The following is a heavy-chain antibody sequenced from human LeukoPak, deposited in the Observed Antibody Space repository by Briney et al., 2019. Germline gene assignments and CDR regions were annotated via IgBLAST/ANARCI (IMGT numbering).Heavy chain of an antibody. J-gene: IGHJ5*02. Sequence: GGSLRLSCAASGFTFSSYAMSWVRQAPGKGLEWVSAISGSGGSTYYADSVKGRFTISRDNSKSTLYLQMNSLRAEDTAVYYCAKDHGIAVAGTDNWFDPWGQGTLVTVSS. V-gene: IGHV3-23*01. D-gene: IGHD6-19*01. CDR2: ISGSGGST. CDR1: GFTFSSYA. CDR3: AKDHGIAVAGTDNWFDP.